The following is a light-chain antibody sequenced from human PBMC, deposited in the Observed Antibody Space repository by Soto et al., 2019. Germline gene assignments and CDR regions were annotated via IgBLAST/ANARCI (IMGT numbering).Light chain of an antibody. CDR1: SSDVGGYNY. V-gene: IGLV2-8*01. Sequence: QSVLTQPPSASGSHGQSVTISCTGTSSDVGGYNYVSWYQQHPGKAPKLMIYEVSKRPSGVPDRFSGSKSGNTASLTVSGLQAEDEADYYCSSYAGSILFGTGTKVTVL. CDR2: EVS. J-gene: IGLJ1*01. CDR3: SSYAGSIL.